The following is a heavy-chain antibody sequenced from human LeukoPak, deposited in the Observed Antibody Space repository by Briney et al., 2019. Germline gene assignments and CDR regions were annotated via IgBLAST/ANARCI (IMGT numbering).Heavy chain of an antibody. CDR3: ARASGSSSSLGY. J-gene: IGHJ4*02. CDR2: INHSGST. Sequence: SETLSPTCAVYGGSFSGYYWSWIRQPPGKGLEWIGEINHSGSTNYNPSLKSRVTISVDTSKNQFSLKLSSVTAADTAVYYCARASGSSSSLGYWGQGTLVTVSS. D-gene: IGHD6-13*01. CDR1: GGSFSGYY. V-gene: IGHV4-34*01.